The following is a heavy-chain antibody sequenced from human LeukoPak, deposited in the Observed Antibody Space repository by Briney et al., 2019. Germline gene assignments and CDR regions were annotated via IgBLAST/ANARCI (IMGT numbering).Heavy chain of an antibody. CDR3: ARRPTGYDSYSDY. CDR1: GGSISSSSYY. D-gene: IGHD5-12*01. Sequence: SETLSLTCTVSGGSISSSSYYWGWIRQPPGKGLEWIGSIYYSGSTYYNPSLKSRVTISVDTSKNQFSLKLSSVTAADTAVCYCARRPTGYDSYSDYWGQGTLVTVSS. CDR2: IYYSGST. J-gene: IGHJ4*02. V-gene: IGHV4-39*07.